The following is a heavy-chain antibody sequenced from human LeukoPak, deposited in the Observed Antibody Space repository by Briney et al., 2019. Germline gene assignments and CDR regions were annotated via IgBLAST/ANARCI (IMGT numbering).Heavy chain of an antibody. J-gene: IGHJ4*02. D-gene: IGHD1-26*01. CDR3: ARAGIVGATGFGY. CDR1: GGSISSYY. Sequence: PSETLSLTCTVSGGSISSYYWSWIRQPPGKVLEWIGYIYYSGSTNYNPSLKSRVTISVDTSKNQFSLKLSAVTAADTAVYYCARAGIVGATGFGYWGQGTLVTVSS. CDR2: IYYSGST. V-gene: IGHV4-59*01.